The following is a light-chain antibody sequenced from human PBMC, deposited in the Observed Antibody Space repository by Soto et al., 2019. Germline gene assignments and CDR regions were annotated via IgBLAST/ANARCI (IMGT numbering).Light chain of an antibody. CDR1: QDITDY. Sequence: DIRMTQSPSSLSASVGDRVTITCRASQDITDYLAWYQQKPGQVPKLLIYAASTLQSGVPSRFTGSGSGTDFTLTINGLQPEDFAIYYCQNYNSAPWTFDQGTKVEF. J-gene: IGKJ1*01. V-gene: IGKV1-27*01. CDR3: QNYNSAPWT. CDR2: AAS.